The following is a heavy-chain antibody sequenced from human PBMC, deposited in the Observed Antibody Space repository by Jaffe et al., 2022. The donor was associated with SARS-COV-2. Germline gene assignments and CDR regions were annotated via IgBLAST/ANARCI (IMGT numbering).Heavy chain of an antibody. Sequence: EVQLVESGGGLVKPGGSLRLSCAASGFTFSSYSMNWVRQAPGKGLEWVSSISSSSSYIYYADSVKGRFTISRDNAKNSLYLQMNSLRAEDTAVYYCARDCSSTSCSGDYYYGMDVWGQGTTVTVSS. CDR3: ARDCSSTSCSGDYYYGMDV. J-gene: IGHJ6*02. D-gene: IGHD2-2*01. CDR1: GFTFSSYS. CDR2: ISSSSSYI. V-gene: IGHV3-21*01.